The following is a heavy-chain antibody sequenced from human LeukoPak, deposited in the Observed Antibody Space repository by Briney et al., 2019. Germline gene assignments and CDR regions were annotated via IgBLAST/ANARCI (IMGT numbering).Heavy chain of an antibody. Sequence: SETLSLTCAVYGGSFSGYYWSWIRQPPGKGLEWIGEINHSGSTNYNPSLKSRVTISVDTSKNQFSLKLSSVTAADTAVYYCARMCGSGWYRDYFDYWGQGTLVTVSS. D-gene: IGHD6-19*01. CDR1: GGSFSGYY. CDR3: ARMCGSGWYRDYFDY. J-gene: IGHJ4*02. CDR2: INHSGST. V-gene: IGHV4-34*01.